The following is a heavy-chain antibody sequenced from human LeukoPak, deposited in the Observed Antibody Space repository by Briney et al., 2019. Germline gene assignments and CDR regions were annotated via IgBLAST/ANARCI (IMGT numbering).Heavy chain of an antibody. V-gene: IGHV3-9*01. Sequence: GRSLRLSCAASGFTFDDYAMHWVRHAPGKGLEWVSGISWNSGSIGYADSVKGRFTISRDNAKNSLYLQMNSLRAEDTALYYCAKEKTFGSSTSWAVWAFDYWGQGTLVTVSS. CDR1: GFTFDDYA. J-gene: IGHJ4*02. D-gene: IGHD2-2*01. CDR2: ISWNSGSI. CDR3: AKEKTFGSSTSWAVWAFDY.